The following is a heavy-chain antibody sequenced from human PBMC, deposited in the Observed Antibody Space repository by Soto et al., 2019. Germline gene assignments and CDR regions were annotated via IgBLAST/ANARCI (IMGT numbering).Heavy chain of an antibody. CDR1: GGSISSSSYY. CDR2: IYYSGST. J-gene: IGHJ4*02. Sequence: SETLSLTCTVSGGSISSSSYYWGWIRQPPGKGLEWIGSIYYSGSTYYNPSLKSRVTISVDTSKNQFSLKLSSVTAADTAVYYCARRGTELIDFDYWGQGTLVTVSS. D-gene: IGHD1-7*01. CDR3: ARRGTELIDFDY. V-gene: IGHV4-39*01.